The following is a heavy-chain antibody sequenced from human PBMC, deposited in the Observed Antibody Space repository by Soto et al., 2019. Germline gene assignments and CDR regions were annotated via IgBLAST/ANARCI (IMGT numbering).Heavy chain of an antibody. D-gene: IGHD3-10*01. CDR2: INAGNGNT. V-gene: IGHV1-3*01. CDR1: GYTFTSYA. Sequence: ASVKVSCKASGYTFTSYAMHWVRQAPGQRLEWMGWINAGNGNTKYSQKFQGRVTITRDTSASTAYMELSSLRSEGTAVYYCASSRITMVPYGMDVWGQGTTVTSP. J-gene: IGHJ6*02. CDR3: ASSRITMVPYGMDV.